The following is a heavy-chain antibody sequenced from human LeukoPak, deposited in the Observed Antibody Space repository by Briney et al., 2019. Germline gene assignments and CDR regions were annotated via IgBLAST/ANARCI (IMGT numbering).Heavy chain of an antibody. V-gene: IGHV3-21*01. Sequence: SGGSLRLSCAASGFTFSSYSMNWVRQAPGKGLEWVSSISSSSSYIYYADSVKGRFTISRDNAKNSLYLQMNSLRAEDTAVYYCARDDSSRPPPMATRPWGQGTLVTVSS. CDR2: ISSSSSYI. J-gene: IGHJ5*02. CDR1: GFTFSSYS. D-gene: IGHD5-24*01. CDR3: ARDDSSRPPPMATRP.